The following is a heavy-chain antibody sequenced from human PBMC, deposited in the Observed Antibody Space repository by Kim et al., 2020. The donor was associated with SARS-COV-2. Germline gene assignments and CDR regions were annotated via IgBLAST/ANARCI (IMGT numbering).Heavy chain of an antibody. J-gene: IGHJ6*02. Sequence: GGSLRLSCAASGFTFSSFAMSWVRQAPGKGLEWVSAIRGSGGSTYYADSVKGRFTISRDNSKNTLYLQMNSLRAEDTAVYYCARFLEAVAAGGTRDFGYYFCGMEAWGQGTTVTVSS. CDR3: ARFLEAVAAGGTRDFGYYFCGMEA. V-gene: IGHV3-23*01. CDR1: GFTFSSFA. D-gene: IGHD6-13*01. CDR2: IRGSGGST.